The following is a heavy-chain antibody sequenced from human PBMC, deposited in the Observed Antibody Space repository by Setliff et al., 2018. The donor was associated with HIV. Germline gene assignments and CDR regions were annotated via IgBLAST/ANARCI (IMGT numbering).Heavy chain of an antibody. CDR1: GYSINNIHY. J-gene: IGHJ4*02. CDR2: IYDGGTT. CDR3: VRRDVSFLFGQCDS. V-gene: IGHV4-38-2*01. D-gene: IGHD3-10*02. Sequence: PSETLSLTCDVSGYSINNIHYWGWIRQPPGKGLECLGNIYDGGTTYHNPSLKGRVTISIDTSKSQFSLKLISVTAADTAVYYCVRRDVSFLFGQCDSWGQG.